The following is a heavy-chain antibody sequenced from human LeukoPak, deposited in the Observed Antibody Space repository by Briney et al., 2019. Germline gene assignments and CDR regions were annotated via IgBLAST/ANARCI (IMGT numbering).Heavy chain of an antibody. V-gene: IGHV4-34*01. CDR1: GGSFSGYY. J-gene: IGHJ5*01. CDR3: ARGKGCSGGSCYTNKIWFGP. D-gene: IGHD2-15*01. Sequence: PSETLSLTCAVYGGSFSGYYWSWIRQPPGKGLEWIGEINHSGSTNYNPSLKSRVTISVDTSKNQFSLKLSSVTAADTAVYYCARGKGCSGGSCYTNKIWFGPWGQGTLVTVSS. CDR2: INHSGST.